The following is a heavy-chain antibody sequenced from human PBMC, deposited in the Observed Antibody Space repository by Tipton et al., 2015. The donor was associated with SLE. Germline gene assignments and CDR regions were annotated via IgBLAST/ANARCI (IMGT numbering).Heavy chain of an antibody. CDR2: IYYSGST. CDR1: RYSISGGYY. J-gene: IGHJ1*01. Sequence: TLSLTCTVSRYSISGGYYWSWIRQPPGKGLEWIGYIYYSGSTNYNPSLKSRVTLSVDTSKNQFSLKLSSVTAADTAVYYCARFIAVAGIAEYFQHWGQGTLVTVSS. V-gene: IGHV4-59*08. CDR3: ARFIAVAGIAEYFQH. D-gene: IGHD6-19*01.